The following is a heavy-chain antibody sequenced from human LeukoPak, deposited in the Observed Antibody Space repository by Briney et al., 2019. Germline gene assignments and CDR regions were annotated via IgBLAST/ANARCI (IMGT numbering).Heavy chain of an antibody. Sequence: GGSLRLSCVASGFTFGKYWMSWVRQAPGKGLEWVANIKLDGSEKNYVDSVKGRFTISRDNTKNSLYLQMNSLRVDDTAVYYCARDSSPEDYYYYYGMDVWGQGTTVTVSS. CDR1: GFTFGKYW. V-gene: IGHV3-7*03. CDR2: IKLDGSEK. D-gene: IGHD6-13*01. CDR3: ARDSSPEDYYYYYGMDV. J-gene: IGHJ6*02.